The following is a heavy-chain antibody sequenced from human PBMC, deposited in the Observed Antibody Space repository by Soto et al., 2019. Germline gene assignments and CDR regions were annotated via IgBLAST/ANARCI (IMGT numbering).Heavy chain of an antibody. CDR2: ISSSSSYI. V-gene: IGHV3-21*01. J-gene: IGHJ6*04. D-gene: IGHD6-13*01. CDR1: GFTFSSYS. CDR3: ASHKYGIAAELLMDV. Sequence: GGSLRLSCAASGFTFSSYSMNWVRQAPGKGLEWVSSISSSSSYIYYADSVKGRFTISRDNAKNSLYLQMNSLRAEDTALYYCASHKYGIAAELLMDVWGKGTTVTVSS.